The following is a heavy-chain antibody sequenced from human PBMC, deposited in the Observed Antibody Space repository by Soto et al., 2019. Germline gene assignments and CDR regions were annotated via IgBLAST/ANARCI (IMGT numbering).Heavy chain of an antibody. CDR3: AHRQPGHCSGGNCPFDY. CDR1: GFSLSSSGVG. Sequence: SGPTLVNPTQPLTVTCTFSGFSLSSSGVGVGWIRQPPGKALEWLALVYWDDDKRYTSSLKTRLTITKGTSKNQVVLTMTNMDPVDTATYYCAHRQPGHCSGGNCPFDYWGRGTLVTVSS. V-gene: IGHV2-5*02. CDR2: VYWDDDK. J-gene: IGHJ4*02. D-gene: IGHD2-15*01.